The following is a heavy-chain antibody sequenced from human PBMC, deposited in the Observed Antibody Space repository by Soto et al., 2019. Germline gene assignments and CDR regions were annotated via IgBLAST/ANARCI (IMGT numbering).Heavy chain of an antibody. V-gene: IGHV3-30*18. D-gene: IGHD2-2*01. CDR1: GLTFSTYG. J-gene: IGHJ4*02. Sequence: VQLVESGGGVVQPGRSLRLSCAASGLTFSTYGFHWVRQAPGKGLEWVAVISNDVRNIHYAESVKGRFTISRDNSKNMLYQQMNSLRPNATAVYYCVKDSLGGMTPVFMPGPDWGQGTLVTVSS. CDR3: VKDSLGGMTPVFMPGPD. CDR2: ISNDVRNI.